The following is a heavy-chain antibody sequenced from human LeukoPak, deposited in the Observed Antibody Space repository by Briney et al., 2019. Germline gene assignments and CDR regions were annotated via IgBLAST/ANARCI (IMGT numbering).Heavy chain of an antibody. CDR1: GFTFSSYA. J-gene: IGHJ1*01. CDR2: ISGSGGST. D-gene: IGHD3-22*01. Sequence: PGRSLRLSCAASGFTFSSYAMSWVRQAPGKGLEWVSAISGSGGSTYYADSVKGRFTISRDNSKNTLYLQMNSLRAEDTAVYYCAKDFPSYYDSSGYYQECFQHWGQGTLVTVSS. V-gene: IGHV3-23*01. CDR3: AKDFPSYYDSSGYYQECFQH.